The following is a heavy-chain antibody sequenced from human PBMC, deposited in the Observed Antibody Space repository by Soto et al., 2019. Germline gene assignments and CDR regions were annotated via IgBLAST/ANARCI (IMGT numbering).Heavy chain of an antibody. CDR1: GFSLTTSGVG. J-gene: IGHJ4*02. D-gene: IGHD3-3*01. CDR3: AHRVLRTVFGLVTTTAIYFDF. CDR2: IYWDDDN. Sequence: QITLNESGPTLVKPTQTLTLTCTFSGFSLTTSGVGVGWIRQSPGKAPEWLALIYWDDDNRYSPSLKSRLTSTKDTSKKQVVLTMANWDPADTATYYCAHRVLRTVFGLVTTTAIYFDFWGQGTPVAVSS. V-gene: IGHV2-5*02.